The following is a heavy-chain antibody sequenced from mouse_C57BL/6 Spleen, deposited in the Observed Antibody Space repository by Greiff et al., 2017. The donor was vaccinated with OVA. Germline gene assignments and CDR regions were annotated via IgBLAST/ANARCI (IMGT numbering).Heavy chain of an antibody. CDR2: IDPETGGT. J-gene: IGHJ2*01. CDR3: TRKRDYGSSFYFDY. D-gene: IGHD1-1*01. CDR1: GYTFTDYE. V-gene: IGHV1-15*01. Sequence: QVQLQQSGAELVRPGASVTLSCKASGYTFTDYEMHWVKQTPVHGLEWIGAIDPETGGTAYTQKFKGKAILTADKSSSTAYMELRSLTSEDSAVYYCTRKRDYGSSFYFDYWGQGTTLTVSS.